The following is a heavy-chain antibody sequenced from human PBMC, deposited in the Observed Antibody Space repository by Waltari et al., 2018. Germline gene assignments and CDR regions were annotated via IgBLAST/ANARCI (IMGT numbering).Heavy chain of an antibody. CDR1: GDPIRDANW. D-gene: IGHD2-15*01. CDR3: AKNAAYNLDY. Sequence: QVQLQESGPGLVRPSATLSPTCAISGDPIRDANWWSWVRQPPGKGLEWIGEVFYNGVTNYNPSLKSRVTISVDKSKRQVSLKVISVTSADTAVYYCAKNAAYNLDYWGQGTLVTVSS. CDR2: VFYNGVT. J-gene: IGHJ4*02. V-gene: IGHV4-4*02.